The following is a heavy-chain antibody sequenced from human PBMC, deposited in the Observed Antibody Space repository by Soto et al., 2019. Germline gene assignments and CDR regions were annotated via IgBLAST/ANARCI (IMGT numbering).Heavy chain of an antibody. CDR3: AGSYCSSTSCRNWFDP. D-gene: IGHD2-2*01. Sequence: ASVKVSCKASGYTFTSYAMHWVRQAPGQRLEWMGWINAGNGNTKYSQKFQGRVTITRDTSASTAYMELSSLRSEDTAVYYCAGSYCSSTSCRNWFDPWGQGTLVTVSS. CDR2: INAGNGNT. J-gene: IGHJ5*02. V-gene: IGHV1-3*01. CDR1: GYTFTSYA.